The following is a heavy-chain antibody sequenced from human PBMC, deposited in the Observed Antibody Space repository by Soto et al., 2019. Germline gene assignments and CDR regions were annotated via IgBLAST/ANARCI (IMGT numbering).Heavy chain of an antibody. D-gene: IGHD3-10*01. V-gene: IGHV3-30*18. CDR1: GFIFSSYG. CDR2: ISYDGSNQ. Sequence: QVQLVESGGGVVQPGRSLRLSCAASGFIFSSYGLHWVRQGPGKGLEWVAVISYDGSNQYYADSVRGRFTISRDDSQNTVYLQMNSLRPEDTAVYYCAKLGIFYGSGTFYGLVSWGQGTLVTVSS. CDR3: AKLGIFYGSGTFYGLVS. J-gene: IGHJ1*01.